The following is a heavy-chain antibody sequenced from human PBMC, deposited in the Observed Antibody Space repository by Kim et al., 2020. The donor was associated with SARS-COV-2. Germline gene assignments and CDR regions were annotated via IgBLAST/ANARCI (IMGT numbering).Heavy chain of an antibody. V-gene: IGHV1-69*13. D-gene: IGHD2-15*01. CDR1: GGTFSSYA. J-gene: IGHJ6*02. CDR3: ARYLGYCSGGSCYDYYYGMDV. CDR2: IIPIFGTA. Sequence: SVKVSCKASGGTFSSYAISWVRQAPGQGLEWMGGIIPIFGTANYAQKFQGRVTITADESTSTAYIELSSLRSEDTAVYYCARYLGYCSGGSCYDYYYGMDVWGQGTTVTVSS.